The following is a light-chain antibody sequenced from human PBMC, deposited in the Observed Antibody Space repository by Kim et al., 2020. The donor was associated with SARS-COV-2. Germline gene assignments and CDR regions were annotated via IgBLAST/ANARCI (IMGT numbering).Light chain of an antibody. Sequence: SSELTQDSAVSVALGQTVRITCQGDSLRSYYASWYQQKPGQAPVLVIYGKNNRPSGIPDRFSGSSSGNTASLTITGAQAEDEADYYCNSRDSSGNQLVFGGGTQLTVL. J-gene: IGLJ3*02. CDR3: NSRDSSGNQLV. CDR2: GKN. CDR1: SLRSYY. V-gene: IGLV3-19*01.